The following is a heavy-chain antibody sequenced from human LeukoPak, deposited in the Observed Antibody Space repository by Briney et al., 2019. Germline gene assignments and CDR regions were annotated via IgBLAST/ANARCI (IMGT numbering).Heavy chain of an antibody. CDR3: ARGKITFGGVIVKTYYFDY. Sequence: GASVKVSCKASGYTFTSYGISWVRQAPGQGLEWMGWISAYNGNTNYAQKLQGRVTMTTDTSTSTAYMELRSLRSDDTAVYYCARGKITFGGVIVKTYYFDYWGQGTLVTVSS. CDR2: ISAYNGNT. J-gene: IGHJ4*02. CDR1: GYTFTSYG. D-gene: IGHD3-16*02. V-gene: IGHV1-18*01.